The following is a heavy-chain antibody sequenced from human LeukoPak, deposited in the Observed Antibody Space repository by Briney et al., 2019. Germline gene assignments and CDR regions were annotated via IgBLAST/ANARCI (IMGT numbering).Heavy chain of an antibody. J-gene: IGHJ4*02. CDR2: IYYSGNT. V-gene: IGHV4-59*01. D-gene: IGHD5-18*01. CDR1: GVSISTYY. Sequence: PSETLSLTCTVSGVSISTYYWSWIRQPPGEGLEWIGYIYYSGNTNYNPSLKSRVTISIDTSKNQFSLRLNSVTAADTAVYYCASYRGYSYGYYFNYWGQGTLVTVSS. CDR3: ASYRGYSYGYYFNY.